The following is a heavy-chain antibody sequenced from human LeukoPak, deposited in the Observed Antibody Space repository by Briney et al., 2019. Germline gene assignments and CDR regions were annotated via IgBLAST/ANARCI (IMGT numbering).Heavy chain of an antibody. Sequence: PGGSLRLSCAASGFTFSSYSMNWVRRAPGKGLEWVSYISSSSSTIYYADSVKGRFTISRDNAKNSLYLQMNSLRAEDAAVYYCASLEDWFDYWGQGTLVTVSS. V-gene: IGHV3-48*01. CDR3: ASLEDWFDY. CDR2: ISSSSSTI. CDR1: GFTFSSYS. J-gene: IGHJ4*02. D-gene: IGHD3/OR15-3a*01.